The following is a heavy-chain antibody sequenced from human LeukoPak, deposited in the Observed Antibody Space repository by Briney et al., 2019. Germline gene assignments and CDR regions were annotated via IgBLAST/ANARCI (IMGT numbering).Heavy chain of an antibody. Sequence: QSGGSLRLSCAASGFTFSGYAMHWVRQAPGKGLEWVAVVSSDGNNQVYADSVRGRFTISRDNSKNTLYLQMNSLRAEDTAVYYCAAHYYDSSGYYYLSDYWGQGTLVTVSS. J-gene: IGHJ4*02. D-gene: IGHD3-22*01. V-gene: IGHV3-30-3*01. CDR2: VSSDGNNQ. CDR3: AAHYYDSSGYYYLSDY. CDR1: GFTFSGYA.